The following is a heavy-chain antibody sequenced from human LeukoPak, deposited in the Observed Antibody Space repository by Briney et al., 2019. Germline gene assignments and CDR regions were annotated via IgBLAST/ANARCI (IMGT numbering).Heavy chain of an antibody. J-gene: IGHJ6*03. CDR3: ARGPPRGKYYYIDV. D-gene: IGHD1-1*01. CDR2: IGTASDT. V-gene: IGHV3-13*01. Sequence: GGSLTLSCAASGFTFSSFDMPWVRQPTGEGLEWVSTIGTASDTYYPRSVEGRFTLSRDNAKNSLYLQVNSLTAGDTAVYYCARGPPRGKYYYIDVWGKGTTVTASS. CDR1: GFTFSSFD.